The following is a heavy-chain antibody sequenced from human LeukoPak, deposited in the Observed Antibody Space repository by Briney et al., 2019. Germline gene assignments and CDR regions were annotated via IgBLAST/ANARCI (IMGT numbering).Heavy chain of an antibody. Sequence: GGSLKLSCAASGFTFSGSAMHWVRQASGKGLEWVGRIRSKANSYATAYAASVKGRFTISRDDSKNTAYLQMNSLKTEDTAVYYCTRHDGDYVYWGQGTLVTVSS. V-gene: IGHV3-73*01. D-gene: IGHD4-17*01. CDR3: TRHDGDYVY. CDR2: IRSKANSYAT. J-gene: IGHJ4*02. CDR1: GFTFSGSA.